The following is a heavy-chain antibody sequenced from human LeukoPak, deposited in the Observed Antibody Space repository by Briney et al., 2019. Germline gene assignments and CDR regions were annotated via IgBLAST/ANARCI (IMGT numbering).Heavy chain of an antibody. CDR1: GGTFGSYA. V-gene: IGHV1-69*04. J-gene: IGHJ4*02. Sequence: EASVKVSCKASGGTFGSYAISWVRQAPGQGLEWMGRIIPILGIANYAQKFQGRVTITADKSTSTAYMELSSLRSDDTAVYYCARQGDIAAAGTGYDYWGQGTLVTVSS. CDR2: IIPILGIA. D-gene: IGHD6-13*01. CDR3: ARQGDIAAAGTGYDY.